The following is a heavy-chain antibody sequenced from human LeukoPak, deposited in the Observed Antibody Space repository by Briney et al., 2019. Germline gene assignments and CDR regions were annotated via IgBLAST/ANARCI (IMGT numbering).Heavy chain of an antibody. J-gene: IGHJ4*02. D-gene: IGHD3-10*01. CDR3: ARDAEAALHYYGSGSYWDLFDY. CDR1: GYTFTSYA. CDR2: INAGNGNT. V-gene: IGHV1-3*01. Sequence: ASVKVSCKASGYTFTSYAMHWVRQAPGQRLEWMGWINAGNGNTKYSQKFQGRVTITRDTSASTAYMELSSLRSEDTAVYYCARDAEAALHYYGSGSYWDLFDYWGQGTLVTVSS.